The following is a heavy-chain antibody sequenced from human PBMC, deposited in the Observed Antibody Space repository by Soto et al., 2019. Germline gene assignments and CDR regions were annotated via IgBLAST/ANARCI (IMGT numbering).Heavy chain of an antibody. CDR2: MNPDSGHA. J-gene: IGHJ4*02. D-gene: IGHD2-15*01. Sequence: QVQLVQSGAEVKKPGASVKVSCKASGYTFTNSDINWVRQAPGQGLEWMGWMNPDSGHAAYAQKFQGRVTLTTSTSTSTVYMEMRSLGSEDTAVYYSARRHHCSGGICYYGLDNWGLGTLVTVSS. CDR3: ARRHHCSGGICYYGLDN. CDR1: GYTFTNSD. V-gene: IGHV1-8*01.